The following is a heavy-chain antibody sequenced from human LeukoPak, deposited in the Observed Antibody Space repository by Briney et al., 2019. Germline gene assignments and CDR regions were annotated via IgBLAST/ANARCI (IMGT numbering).Heavy chain of an antibody. J-gene: IGHJ3*02. CDR3: ARDLLLEWPTNAFDI. V-gene: IGHV4-38-2*02. CDR2: IYHSGST. D-gene: IGHD3-3*01. Sequence: SETLSLTCTVSSYSISSGYYWGWIRQPPGKGLEWIGSIYHSGSTYYNPSLRSRVTISVDTSKNQFSLKLSSVTAADTAVYYCARDLLLEWPTNAFDIWGQGTMVTVSS. CDR1: SYSISSGYY.